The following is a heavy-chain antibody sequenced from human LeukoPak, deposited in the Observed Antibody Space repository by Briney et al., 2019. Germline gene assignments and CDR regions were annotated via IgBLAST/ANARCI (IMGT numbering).Heavy chain of an antibody. J-gene: IGHJ4*02. CDR1: GFTFSSYA. CDR2: ISGSGGST. CDR3: AKDRSLAGNYFDY. D-gene: IGHD7-27*01. V-gene: IGHV3-23*01. Sequence: GGSLRLSCAASGFTFSSYAMSWVRQAPGKGLEWVPAISGSGGSTYYADSVKGRFTISRDNSKNTLYLQMNSLRAEDTAVYYCAKDRSLAGNYFDYWGQGTLVTVSS.